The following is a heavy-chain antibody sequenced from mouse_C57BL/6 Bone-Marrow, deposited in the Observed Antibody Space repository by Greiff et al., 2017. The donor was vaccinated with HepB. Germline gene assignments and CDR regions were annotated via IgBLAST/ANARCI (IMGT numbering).Heavy chain of an antibody. CDR3: ASRGYSNYVDYAMDY. CDR2: IYPGSGST. D-gene: IGHD2-5*01. J-gene: IGHJ4*01. CDR1: GYTFTSYW. Sequence: QVQLQQPGAELVKPGASVKMSCKASGYTFTSYWITWVKQRPGQGLEWIGEIYPGSGSTNYNEKFKSKATLTVDTSSSTAYMQLSSLTSEDSAVYYGASRGYSNYVDYAMDYWGQGTSVTVSS. V-gene: IGHV1-55*01.